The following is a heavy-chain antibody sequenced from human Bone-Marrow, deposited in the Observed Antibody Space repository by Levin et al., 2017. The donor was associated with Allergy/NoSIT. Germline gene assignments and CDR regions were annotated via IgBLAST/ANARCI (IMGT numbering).Heavy chain of an antibody. J-gene: IGHJ6*02. Sequence: GESLKISCATSGIRVTDHYMTWVLQAPGKGLEWVSTIYADGTTYHADPVKGRFTISRDNFKNTVFLQMSSLRDEDTAVYYCAKDHHSSQRYYRELYGMDVWGPGTTVIASS. D-gene: IGHD3-10*01. CDR2: IYADGTT. CDR3: AKDHHSSQRYYRELYGMDV. CDR1: GIRVTDHY. V-gene: IGHV3-66*01.